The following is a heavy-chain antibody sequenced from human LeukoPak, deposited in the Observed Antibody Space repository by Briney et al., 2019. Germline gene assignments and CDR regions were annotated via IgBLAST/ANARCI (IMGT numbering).Heavy chain of an antibody. V-gene: IGHV4-39*01. CDR2: IYYSGST. J-gene: IGHJ4*02. CDR1: GGSISSSSFY. D-gene: IGHD3-10*01. Sequence: SETLSLTCTVSGGSISSSSFYWGWIRQPPGKGLEWIGSIYYSGSTYYNPSLKSRVTISVDTPKNQFSLKLSSVTAADTAVYYCARRLTMVRGIISFAYFDYWGQGTLVTVSS. CDR3: ARRLTMVRGIISFAYFDY.